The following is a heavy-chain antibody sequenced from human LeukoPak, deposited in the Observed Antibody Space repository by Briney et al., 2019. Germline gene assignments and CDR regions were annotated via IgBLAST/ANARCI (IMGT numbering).Heavy chain of an antibody. CDR2: INAGNVNT. CDR1: GYTFTGYA. J-gene: IGHJ4*02. V-gene: IGHV1-3*03. CDR3: ARSQRGYDILTSYDY. Sequence: GASVKVSCKASGYTFTGYAIHWVRQAPGQRLEWMGWINAGNVNTKYSHEFQGRVTITRDTSASTAYMALSSLRSEDMAVYYCARSQRGYDILTSYDYWGQGTLVTVAS. D-gene: IGHD3-9*01.